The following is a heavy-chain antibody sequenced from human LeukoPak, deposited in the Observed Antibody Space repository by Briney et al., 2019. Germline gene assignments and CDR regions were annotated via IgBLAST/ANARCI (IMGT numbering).Heavy chain of an antibody. J-gene: IGHJ4*02. CDR2: ISSYSSTI. Sequence: PGGSLRLSCAASGFSFTSYSMNWVRQAPGKGLEWVSYISSYSSTIYYADSVKGRFTISRHNSKNTLYLQMNSLRGEDTAVYYCARGYDGYDPFDYWGQGTLVTVSS. V-gene: IGHV3-48*01. CDR3: ARGYDGYDPFDY. D-gene: IGHD5-12*01. CDR1: GFSFTSYS.